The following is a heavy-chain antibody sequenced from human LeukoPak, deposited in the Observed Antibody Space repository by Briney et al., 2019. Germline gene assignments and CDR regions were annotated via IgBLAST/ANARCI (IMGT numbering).Heavy chain of an antibody. V-gene: IGHV4-59*08. CDR3: ARHKHYDILTGYFPGPVFDY. CDR1: GGSISSYY. Sequence: SETLSLTCTVSGGSISSYYWSWIRQPPGKGLEWIGYIYYSGNTNYNPSLKSRVTISVDTSKNQFSLKLSSVTAADTAVYYCARHKHYDILTGYFPGPVFDYWGQGTLVTVS. J-gene: IGHJ4*02. CDR2: IYYSGNT. D-gene: IGHD3-9*01.